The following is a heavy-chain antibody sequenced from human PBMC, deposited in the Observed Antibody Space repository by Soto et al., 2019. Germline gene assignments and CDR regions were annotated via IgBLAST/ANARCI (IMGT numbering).Heavy chain of an antibody. CDR3: ARGYDFWSGYSTPYYMDV. J-gene: IGHJ6*03. CDR2: IWYDGSNK. CDR1: GFTFSSYG. Sequence: QVQLVESGGGVVQPGRSLRLSCAASGFTFSSYGMHWVRQAPGKGLEWVAVIWYDGSNKYYADSVKGRFTISRDNSKKTLYLHMNSLRAEDTAVYYCARGYDFWSGYSTPYYMDVWGKGTTVTVSS. V-gene: IGHV3-33*01. D-gene: IGHD3-3*01.